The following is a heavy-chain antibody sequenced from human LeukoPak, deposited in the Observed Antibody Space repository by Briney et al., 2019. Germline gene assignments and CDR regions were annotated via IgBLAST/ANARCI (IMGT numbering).Heavy chain of an antibody. CDR3: ARAMITFGGVIVPPRY. CDR1: GFTFSSYA. V-gene: IGHV3-30-3*01. D-gene: IGHD3-16*02. Sequence: GRSLRLSCAASGFTFSSYAMHWVRQAPGKGLEWVAVISYDGSNKYYADSVKGRFTISRDNSKNTLYLQMNSLRAEDTAVYYCARAMITFGGVIVPPRYWGQGTLVTVSS. CDR2: ISYDGSNK. J-gene: IGHJ4*02.